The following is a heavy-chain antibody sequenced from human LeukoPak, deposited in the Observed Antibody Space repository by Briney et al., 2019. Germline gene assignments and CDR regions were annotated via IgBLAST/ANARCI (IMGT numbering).Heavy chain of an antibody. CDR3: ARDWAPSDLTRSKYSGYNLPYYYYGMDV. V-gene: IGHV6-1*01. CDR2: TYYRSKWYN. Sequence: SQTPSLTCAISGDSVSSNSAAWNWIRQSPSRGLEWLGRTYYRSKWYNDYAVSVKSRITINPDTSKNQFSLQLNSVTPEDTAVYYCARDWAPSDLTRSKYSGYNLPYYYYGMDVWGQGTMVTVSS. D-gene: IGHD5-12*01. J-gene: IGHJ6*02. CDR1: GDSVSSNSAA.